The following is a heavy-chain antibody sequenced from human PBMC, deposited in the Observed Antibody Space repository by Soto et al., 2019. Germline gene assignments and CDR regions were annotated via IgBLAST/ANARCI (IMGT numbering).Heavy chain of an antibody. J-gene: IGHJ4*02. CDR3: ATSQLRFLEWLRYDY. D-gene: IGHD3-3*01. CDR2: ISSSGSTI. Sequence: GSLRLSCAASGFTFSDYYMSWIRQAPGKGLEWVSYISSSGSTIYYADSVKGRFTISRDNAKNSLYLQMNSLRAEDTAVYYCATSQLRFLEWLRYDYWGQGTLVTVSS. V-gene: IGHV3-11*01. CDR1: GFTFSDYY.